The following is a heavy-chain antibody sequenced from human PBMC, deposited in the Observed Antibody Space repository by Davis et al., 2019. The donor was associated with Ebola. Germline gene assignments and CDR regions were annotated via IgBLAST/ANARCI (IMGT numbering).Heavy chain of an antibody. J-gene: IGHJ6*02. Sequence: SETLSLTCTVSGGSISSYYWSWIRQPPGKGLEWIGYIYYSGSTNYNPSLKSRVTISVDTSKNQFSLKLSSVTAADTAVYYCARDRGIVATRGGIYYYYYGMDVWGQGTTVTVSS. CDR3: ARDRGIVATRGGIYYYYYGMDV. D-gene: IGHD5-12*01. CDR2: IYYSGST. V-gene: IGHV4-59*01. CDR1: GGSISSYY.